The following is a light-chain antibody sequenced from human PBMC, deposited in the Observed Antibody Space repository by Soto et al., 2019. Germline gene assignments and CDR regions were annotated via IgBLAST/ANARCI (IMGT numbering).Light chain of an antibody. CDR2: AAS. V-gene: IGKV1-9*01. Sequence: DIQLTQSPSFLSASVGDRVTITCRASQGISSYLAWYQQKPGKAPKLLIYAASTLQSGVPSRFSGSGSGTEFTLTISSLQPDDFATYDCQHLSSFPITFGQGTRLEIK. CDR3: QHLSSFPIT. CDR1: QGISSY. J-gene: IGKJ5*01.